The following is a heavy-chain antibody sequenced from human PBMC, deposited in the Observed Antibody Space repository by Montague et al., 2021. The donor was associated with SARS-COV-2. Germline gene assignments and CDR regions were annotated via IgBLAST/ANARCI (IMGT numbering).Heavy chain of an antibody. CDR1: GFSFSSFA. J-gene: IGHJ6*02. CDR3: AKEGSISSEYYGMDV. D-gene: IGHD6-6*01. Sequence: LRLSWSASGFSFSSFAMTWVRQAAGKGLEWVSTVSGSGSNKYYRDSAKGRFIISRDNSKNTLFLQMNSLRAEDTAVYFCAKEGSISSEYYGMDVWGQGTTVSVSS. CDR2: VSGSGSNK. V-gene: IGHV3-23*01.